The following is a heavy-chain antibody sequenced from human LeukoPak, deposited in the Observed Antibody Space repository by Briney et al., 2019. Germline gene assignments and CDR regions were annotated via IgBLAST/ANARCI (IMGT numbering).Heavy chain of an antibody. J-gene: IGHJ4*02. CDR3: ARGFDSGYDFGY. V-gene: IGHV3-30*03. D-gene: IGHD5-12*01. Sequence: GGSLRLSCAASRFTFSSYGMHWVRQAPGKGLEWVAVISYDGSNKYYADSVKGRFTISRDNSKNTLYLQMNSLRAEDTAVYYCARGFDSGYDFGYWGQGTLVTVSS. CDR2: ISYDGSNK. CDR1: RFTFSSYG.